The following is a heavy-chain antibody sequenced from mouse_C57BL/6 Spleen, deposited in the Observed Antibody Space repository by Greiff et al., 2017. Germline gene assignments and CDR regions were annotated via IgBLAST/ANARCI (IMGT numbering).Heavy chain of an antibody. J-gene: IGHJ2*01. CDR2: ISTGGSYT. Sequence: DVMLVESGGDLVKPGGSLKLSCAASGFTFSSYGMSWVSQTPDKRLEWVATISTGGSYTYYPDSVKGRSTISRENTKNTLYLQMSSLKSEDTAMYYCARQGTGTRYFDYWGQGTTLTVSS. D-gene: IGHD4-1*01. CDR1: GFTFSSYG. V-gene: IGHV5-6*02. CDR3: ARQGTGTRYFDY.